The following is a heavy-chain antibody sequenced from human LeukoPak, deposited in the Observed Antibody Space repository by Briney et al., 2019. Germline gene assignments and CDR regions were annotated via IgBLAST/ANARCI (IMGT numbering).Heavy chain of an antibody. CDR1: GGSINNYY. CDR2: IYYSGSA. Sequence: SETLSLTCTVSGGSINNYYWNWIRQPPGKGLEWIGYIYYSGSASYNPSLKSRVTISVDTSKSQFSLKLSSVTAADTVVYYCARHECGGSCYPEDYWGQGTLVTVSS. D-gene: IGHD2-15*01. J-gene: IGHJ4*02. CDR3: ARHECGGSCYPEDY. V-gene: IGHV4-59*08.